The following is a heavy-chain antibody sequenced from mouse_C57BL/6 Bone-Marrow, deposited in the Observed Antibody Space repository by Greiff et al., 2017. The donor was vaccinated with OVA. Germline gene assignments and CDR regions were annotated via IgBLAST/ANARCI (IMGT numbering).Heavy chain of an antibody. CDR1: GYTFTSYL. CDR3: ARSPFYYGSSPFDY. J-gene: IGHJ2*01. CDR2: IHPNSGST. Sequence: VQLQQPGAELVKPGASVKLSCKASGYTFTSYLMHWVKQRPGQGLEWIGMIHPNSGSTNYNEKFKSKATLTVDKSSSTAYMQLSSLTSEDSAVYYCARSPFYYGSSPFDYWGQGTTLTVSS. V-gene: IGHV1-64*01. D-gene: IGHD1-1*01.